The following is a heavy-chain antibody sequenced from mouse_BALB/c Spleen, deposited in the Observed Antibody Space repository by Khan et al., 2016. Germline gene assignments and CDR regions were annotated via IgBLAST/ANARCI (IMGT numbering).Heavy chain of an antibody. CDR2: IYPGDGDT. D-gene: IGHD1-1*01. Sequence: VQLQESGAELARPGASVKLSCKASGYTFTSYWMQWVKQRPGQGLEWIGAIYPGDGDTSYTQKFKGKATLTADKSSSTAYMQLSSLASEDSAVYYCASYYGSSYDYFDYWGQGTTLTVSS. J-gene: IGHJ2*01. CDR3: ASYYGSSYDYFDY. CDR1: GYTFTSYW. V-gene: IGHV1-87*01.